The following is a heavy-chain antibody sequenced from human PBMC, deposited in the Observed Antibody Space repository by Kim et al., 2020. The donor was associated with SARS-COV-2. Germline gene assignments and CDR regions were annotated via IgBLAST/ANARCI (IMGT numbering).Heavy chain of an antibody. CDR1: GGSISSYY. Sequence: SETLSLTCTVSGGSISSYYWSWIRQPPGKGLEWIGYIYYSGSTNYNPSLKSRVTISVDTSKNQFSLKLSSVTAADTAVYYCARTLSSYGQPEYFDYWGQGTLVTVSS. J-gene: IGHJ4*02. D-gene: IGHD5-18*01. CDR2: IYYSGST. V-gene: IGHV4-59*13. CDR3: ARTLSSYGQPEYFDY.